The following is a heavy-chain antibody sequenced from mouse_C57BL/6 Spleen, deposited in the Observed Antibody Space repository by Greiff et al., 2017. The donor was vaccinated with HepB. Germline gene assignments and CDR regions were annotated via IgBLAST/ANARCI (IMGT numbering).Heavy chain of an antibody. CDR2: IDPETGGT. Sequence: QVQLQQSGAELVRPGASVTLSCKASGYTFTDYDMHWVKQTPVHGLEWIGAIDPETGGTAYNQKFKGKAILTADKSSSTAYMELRSLTSEDSAVYYCTRQDYYGSSYGYFDVWGTGTTVTVSS. V-gene: IGHV1-15*01. CDR3: TRQDYYGSSYGYFDV. D-gene: IGHD1-1*01. CDR1: GYTFTDYD. J-gene: IGHJ1*03.